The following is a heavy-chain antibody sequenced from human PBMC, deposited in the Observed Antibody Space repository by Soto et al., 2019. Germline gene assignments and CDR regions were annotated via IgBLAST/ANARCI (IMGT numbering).Heavy chain of an antibody. Sequence: SQTLSLTCAISGDSVSSNSAAWNWIRQSPSRGLEWLGRTYYRSKWYNDYAVSVKSRITINPDTSKNQFSLQLNSVTPEDTAVYYCAREEDSSGWYGANFDYWGQGTLVTVSS. CDR1: GDSVSSNSAA. D-gene: IGHD6-19*01. J-gene: IGHJ4*02. CDR3: AREEDSSGWYGANFDY. V-gene: IGHV6-1*01. CDR2: TYYRSKWYN.